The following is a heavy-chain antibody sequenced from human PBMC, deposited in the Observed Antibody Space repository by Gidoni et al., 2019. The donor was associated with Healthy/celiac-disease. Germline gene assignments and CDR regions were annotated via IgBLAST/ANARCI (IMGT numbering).Heavy chain of an antibody. CDR2: IYYRGST. D-gene: IGHD3-16*01. Sequence: QVQLQESGPGLVKPSQILSPTCTVSGGPISSGDYYWSLIRQPPGKGLEWIGYIYYRGSTDYNPSLKSRVNISVDTSKNQFSLKQSSVTAADTAVYYCARVTEYDGMDVWGQGTTVTVSS. CDR1: GGPISSGDYY. J-gene: IGHJ6*02. CDR3: ARVTEYDGMDV. V-gene: IGHV4-30-4*01.